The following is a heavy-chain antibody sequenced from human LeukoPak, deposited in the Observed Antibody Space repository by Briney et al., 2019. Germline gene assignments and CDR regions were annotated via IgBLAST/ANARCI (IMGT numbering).Heavy chain of an antibody. CDR3: ARGIGYGSGSFDY. D-gene: IGHD3-10*01. J-gene: IGHJ4*02. CDR2: ISSSSSYI. Sequence: GGSLRLSCAASGLTFSSYSMNWVRQAPGKGLEWVSSISSSSSYIYYADSVKGRFTISRDNAKNSLYLQMNSLRAEDTAVYYCARGIGYGSGSFDYWGQGTLVTVSS. V-gene: IGHV3-21*01. CDR1: GLTFSSYS.